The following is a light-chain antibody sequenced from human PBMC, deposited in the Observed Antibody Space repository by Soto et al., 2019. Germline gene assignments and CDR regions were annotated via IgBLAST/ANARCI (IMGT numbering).Light chain of an antibody. V-gene: IGKV2-28*01. CDR3: MQALQSPT. Sequence: DFVMTQSQLSLPVTPGEPASISCRSSQSLLHRNGYNYLDWYLQKPGQSPQLLIYLGSNRASGVPDRFSGSGSGTDFTLTISRVEAEDVGVYYCMQALQSPTFGGGTKVDIK. CDR1: QSLLHRNGYNY. J-gene: IGKJ4*01. CDR2: LGS.